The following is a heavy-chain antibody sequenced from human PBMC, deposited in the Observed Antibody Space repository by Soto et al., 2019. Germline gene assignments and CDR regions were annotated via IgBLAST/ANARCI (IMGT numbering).Heavy chain of an antibody. V-gene: IGHV1-3*01. CDR2: INAGNGNT. Sequence: GASVKVSCKASGYTFTSYAMHWVRQAPGQRLEWMGWINAGNGNTKYSQKFQGRVTITRDTSASTAYMELSSLRSEDTAVYYCARDAIVLVPAAKPFDYWGQGTPVTVSS. D-gene: IGHD2-2*01. CDR3: ARDAIVLVPAAKPFDY. CDR1: GYTFTSYA. J-gene: IGHJ4*02.